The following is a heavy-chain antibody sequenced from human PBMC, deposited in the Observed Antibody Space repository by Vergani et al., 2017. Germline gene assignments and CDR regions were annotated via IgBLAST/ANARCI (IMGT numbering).Heavy chain of an antibody. J-gene: IGHJ3*02. D-gene: IGHD3-10*01. CDR1: GGSISGGSYY. V-gene: IGHV4-61*02. CDR2: IFHTGLT. Sequence: QVQLQESGPGLVKPSQTLSLTCSVSGGSISGGSYYWSWIRQPAGKGLEWIGNIFHTGLTYRNPSLRSRVAISVDTSRNQFSLKLRSVTAADTAAYFCARGGLPDAFDIWGQGTLVTVSS. CDR3: ARGGLPDAFDI.